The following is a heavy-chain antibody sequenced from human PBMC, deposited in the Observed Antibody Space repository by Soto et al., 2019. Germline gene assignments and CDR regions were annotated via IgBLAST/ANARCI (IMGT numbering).Heavy chain of an antibody. CDR1: GFTFSSYA. CDR3: ATLIDRSVLDY. V-gene: IGHV3-23*01. Sequence: GGSLRLSCAASGFTFSSYAMSWVPQAPGKGLEWVSAISGSGGSTYYEASVKGRFTISRDNSKNTLYLQMNSLRAEDTAVHYSATLIDRSVLDYWGQGTPVNV. J-gene: IGHJ4*02. CDR2: ISGSGGST. D-gene: IGHD3-16*01.